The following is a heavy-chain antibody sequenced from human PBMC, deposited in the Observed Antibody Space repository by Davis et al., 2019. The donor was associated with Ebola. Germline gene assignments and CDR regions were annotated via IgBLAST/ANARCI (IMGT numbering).Heavy chain of an antibody. V-gene: IGHV1-46*01. J-gene: IGHJ4*02. CDR2: INPSGGST. CDR3: ARDRRFGAYSYGDYFDY. D-gene: IGHD5-18*01. CDR1: GYTFTSYY. Sequence: ASVKVSCKASGYTFTSYYMHWVRQAPGQGLEWMGIINPSGGSTSYAQKFQGRVTMTRDTSTSTVYMELSSLRSEDTAVYYCARDRRFGAYSYGDYFDYWGQGTLVTVSS.